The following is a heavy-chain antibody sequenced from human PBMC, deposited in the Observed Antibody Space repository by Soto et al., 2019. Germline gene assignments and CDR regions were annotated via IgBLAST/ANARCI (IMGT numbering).Heavy chain of an antibody. Sequence: PSETLSLTCAVYGGSFSGYYWSWIRQPPGKGLEWIGEINHSGSTNYNPSLKSRVTISVDTSKNQFSLKLSSVTAADTAVYYCARGTGVTTVVTRGYFDYWCQGTLVTVSS. J-gene: IGHJ4*02. V-gene: IGHV4-34*01. D-gene: IGHD4-17*01. CDR2: INHSGST. CDR1: GGSFSGYY. CDR3: ARGTGVTTVVTRGYFDY.